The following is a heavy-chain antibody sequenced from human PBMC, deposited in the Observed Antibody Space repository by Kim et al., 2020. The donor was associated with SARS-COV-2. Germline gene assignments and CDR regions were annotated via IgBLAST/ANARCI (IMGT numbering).Heavy chain of an antibody. J-gene: IGHJ4*02. CDR2: IDSSSSTI. Sequence: GGSLRLSCAASGFTFSSYSMNWVRQAPGKGLEWVSYIDSSSSTIYYADSVKGRFTISRNSAKNSLFLQMNSLRDEDTAVYYCSRARLLDCWGQGTLVTVS. CDR3: SRARLLDC. V-gene: IGHV3-48*02. CDR1: GFTFSSYS.